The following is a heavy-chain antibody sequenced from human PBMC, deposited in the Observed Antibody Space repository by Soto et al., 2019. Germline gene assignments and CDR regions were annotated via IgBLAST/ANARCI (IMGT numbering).Heavy chain of an antibody. CDR2: ISSSSSTI. CDR3: ARDLYDFWSEYYFDY. V-gene: IGHV3-48*01. D-gene: IGHD3-3*01. CDR1: GFTFSSYS. Sequence: PGGSLRLSCAASGFTFSSYSMNWVRQAPGKGLEWVSYISSSSSTIYYADSVKGRFTISRDNAKNSLYLQMNSLRAEDTAVYYCARDLYDFWSEYYFDYWGQGTLVTVSS. J-gene: IGHJ4*02.